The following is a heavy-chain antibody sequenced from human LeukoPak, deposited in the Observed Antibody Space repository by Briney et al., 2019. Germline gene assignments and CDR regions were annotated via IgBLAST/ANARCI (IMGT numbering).Heavy chain of an antibody. V-gene: IGHV4-34*01. CDR3: ARLVVRGVIITYNWFDP. Sequence: SETLSLTCAVYGGSFSGYYWSWIRQPPGKGLEWIGEINHSGSTNYNPSLKSRVTISVDTSKNQFSLKLSSVTAADTAVYYCARLVVRGVIITYNWFDPWGQGTLVTVSS. CDR1: GGSFSGYY. CDR2: INHSGST. D-gene: IGHD3-10*01. J-gene: IGHJ5*02.